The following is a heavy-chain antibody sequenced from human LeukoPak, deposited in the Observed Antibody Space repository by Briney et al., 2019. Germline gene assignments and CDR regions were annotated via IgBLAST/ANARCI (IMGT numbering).Heavy chain of an antibody. Sequence: PGGSLRLSCAASGFTFSSYAMSWVRQAPGKGLEWVAVISYDGSNKYYADSVKGRFTISRDNSKNTLYLQMNSLRAEDTAVYYCARGRGYSGYDCPDYWGQGTLVTVSS. D-gene: IGHD5-12*01. CDR1: GFTFSSYA. V-gene: IGHV3-30-3*01. J-gene: IGHJ4*02. CDR3: ARGRGYSGYDCPDY. CDR2: ISYDGSNK.